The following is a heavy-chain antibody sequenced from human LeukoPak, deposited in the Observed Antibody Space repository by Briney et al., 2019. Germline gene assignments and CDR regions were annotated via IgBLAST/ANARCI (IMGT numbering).Heavy chain of an antibody. CDR2: IWYDGSNK. V-gene: IGHV3-33*01. J-gene: IGHJ4*02. Sequence: GGSLRLSCAASGFTFSSYGMHWVRQAPGKGLEWVAVIWYDGSNKYYADSVKGRFTISRDNSKNTLYLQMNSLRAEDTAVYYCARQIMGHDGSYYGDYFDYWGQGTLVTVSS. CDR3: ARQIMGHDGSYYGDYFDY. D-gene: IGHD1-26*01. CDR1: GFTFSSYG.